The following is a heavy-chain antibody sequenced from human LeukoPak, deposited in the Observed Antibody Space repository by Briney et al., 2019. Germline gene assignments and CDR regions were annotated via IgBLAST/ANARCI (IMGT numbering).Heavy chain of an antibody. J-gene: IGHJ6*03. V-gene: IGHV1-2*02. D-gene: IGHD6-19*01. CDR2: INPNSGGT. CDR3: ARENRVRLDDYYYYYMDV. Sequence: ASVKVSCKASGYTFTGYYMHWVRQAPGQGLEWMGWINPNSGGTNYAQKFQGRVTMTRDTSISTAYMELRSLRSDDTAVYYCARENRVRLDDYYYYYMDVWGKGTTVTISS. CDR1: GYTFTGYY.